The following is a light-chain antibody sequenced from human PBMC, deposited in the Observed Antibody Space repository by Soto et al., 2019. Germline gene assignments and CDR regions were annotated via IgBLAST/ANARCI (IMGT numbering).Light chain of an antibody. CDR2: GAS. CDR1: QSVSSSY. CDR3: QQYGSSLWT. Sequence: EIVLTQSPGTLSLSPGERATLSCRDSQSVSSSYLAWYQQKPGQAPRLLIYGASSRATGIPDRFSGSGSGTGFTLTISRLEPEDFAVYYCQQYGSSLWTFGQGTKVEIK. J-gene: IGKJ1*01. V-gene: IGKV3-20*01.